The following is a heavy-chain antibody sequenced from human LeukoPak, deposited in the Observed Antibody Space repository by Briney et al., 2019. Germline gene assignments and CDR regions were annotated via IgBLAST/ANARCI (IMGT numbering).Heavy chain of an antibody. CDR1: GYTFTSYD. V-gene: IGHV1-8*01. Sequence: ASVKVSCKASGYTFTSYDINWVRQATGQRLEWMGWMNPNSGNTGYAQKFQGRVTMTRNTSISTAYMELSSLRSEDTAVYYCARVPSTYYDFWSGIRGPYYYYYGMDVWGQGTTVTVSS. D-gene: IGHD3-3*01. J-gene: IGHJ6*02. CDR3: ARVPSTYYDFWSGIRGPYYYYYGMDV. CDR2: MNPNSGNT.